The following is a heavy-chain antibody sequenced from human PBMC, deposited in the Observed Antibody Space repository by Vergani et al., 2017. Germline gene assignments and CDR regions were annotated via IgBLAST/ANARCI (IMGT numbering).Heavy chain of an antibody. J-gene: IGHJ5*02. CDR3: ARRLARYCSITSCMRWFDP. CDR1: GGSFSGYY. Sequence: QLQQWSAGLLKPSETLSLTCAVYGGSFSGYYWSWIRQPPGKGLEWIGEINHSGRTNYNPSLKSRVTISVDTSKNQFSLKLSSVTAADTAVYYCARRLARYCSITSCMRWFDPWGQGTLVTVSS. CDR2: INHSGRT. V-gene: IGHV4-34*01. D-gene: IGHD2-2*01.